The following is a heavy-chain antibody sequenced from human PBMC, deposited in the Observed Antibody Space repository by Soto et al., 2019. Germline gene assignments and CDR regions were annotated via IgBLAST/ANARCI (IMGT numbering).Heavy chain of an antibody. V-gene: IGHV1-46*01. CDR3: ARSEGSSYYYGMDV. D-gene: IGHD6-19*01. Sequence: QVQLVQSGAEVKKPGASVKVSCKASGYTFTSYYMHWVRQAPGQGLEWMGIINPSGGSTSYAQKSQGRVNMTRDPSTSTAYMELSSLISEDTAVYYCARSEGSSYYYGMDVWGQGTTVTVSS. CDR1: GYTFTSYY. J-gene: IGHJ6*02. CDR2: INPSGGST.